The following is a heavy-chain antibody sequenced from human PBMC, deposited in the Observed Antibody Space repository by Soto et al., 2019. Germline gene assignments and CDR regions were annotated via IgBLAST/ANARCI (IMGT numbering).Heavy chain of an antibody. D-gene: IGHD3-16*01. V-gene: IGHV4-31*03. J-gene: IGHJ6*03. CDR1: GGSIMSGGYY. Sequence: QVQLQESGPGLVKPSQTLSLTCTVSGGSIMSGGYYRSWIRQHPGKGLEWIVYIYYSGSTYYNPSLKSRVTLSVDTSKNQFSLKLSSVTAADTAVYCCARGLQELANYFCHYYMGVWGKGTTVTVSS. CDR2: IYYSGST. CDR3: ARGLQELANYFCHYYMGV.